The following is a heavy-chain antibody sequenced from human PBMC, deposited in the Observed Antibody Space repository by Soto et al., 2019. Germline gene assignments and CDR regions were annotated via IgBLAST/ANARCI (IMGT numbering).Heavy chain of an antibody. D-gene: IGHD4-17*01. J-gene: IGHJ5*02. Sequence: ASVQVSCKASGYPFTSYAMNWTRQATGQGLEFLGWMNLNSGTPGLVKKFQGRVTMTGDTSMSTANRGLRSLRSEDRAFYYFPAGIRFGDYPRGSAPRGPGSLVTVSS. CDR3: PAGIRFGDYPRGSAP. CDR2: MNLNSGTP. V-gene: IGHV1-8*01. CDR1: GYPFTSYA.